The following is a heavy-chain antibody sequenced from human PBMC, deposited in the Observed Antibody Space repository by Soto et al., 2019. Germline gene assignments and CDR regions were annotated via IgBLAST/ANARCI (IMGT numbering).Heavy chain of an antibody. J-gene: IGHJ5*02. CDR1: GYTFTSYG. CDR2: ISAYNGNT. Sequence: ASVKVSCKASGYTFTSYGIRWVRQAPGQGLEWMGWISAYNGNTNYAQKLQGRVTMTTDTSTSTAYMELRSLRSDDTAVYYCARGVTAHDYVWANNWFDPWGQGTLVTVSS. D-gene: IGHD3-16*01. CDR3: ARGVTAHDYVWANNWFDP. V-gene: IGHV1-18*01.